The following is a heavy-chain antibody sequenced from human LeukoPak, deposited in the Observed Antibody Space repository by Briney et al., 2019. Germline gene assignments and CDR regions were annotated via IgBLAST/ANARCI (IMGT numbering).Heavy chain of an antibody. CDR1: GGSISSGSYY. CDR3: ARRRSASFFANSSLKYFDY. V-gene: IGHV4-61*02. Sequence: PSQTLSLTCTVSGGSISSGSYYWSWIRQPAGKGLERIGRIYTSGSTNYNPSLKSRVTISVDTSKNQFSLKLSSVTAADTAVYYCARRRSASFFANSSLKYFDYWGQGTLVTVSS. J-gene: IGHJ4*02. D-gene: IGHD6-13*01. CDR2: IYTSGST.